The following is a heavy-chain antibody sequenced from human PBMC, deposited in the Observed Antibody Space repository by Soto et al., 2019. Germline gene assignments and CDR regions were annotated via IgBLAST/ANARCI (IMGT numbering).Heavy chain of an antibody. CDR1: GGSVTSGNYY. Sequence: QVHLQESGPGLVKPSETLSLTCIVSGGSVTSGNYYWSWIRQSPGKGLEWMGYIYYGGSTDYNPSLKSRVTISVDTSKTQFFLTPKSVTAADTAVYYCARESYGDYVYWGQGMLVSVSS. D-gene: IGHD4-17*01. J-gene: IGHJ4*02. V-gene: IGHV4-61*01. CDR2: IYYGGST. CDR3: ARESYGDYVY.